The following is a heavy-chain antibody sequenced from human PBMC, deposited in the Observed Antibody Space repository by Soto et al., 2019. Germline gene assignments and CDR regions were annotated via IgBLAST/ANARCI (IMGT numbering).Heavy chain of an antibody. Sequence: PGESLKISCKGSGYSFTSYWIGWVRQMPGKGLEWMGIIYPGDSDTRYSPSFQGQVTISADKSISTAYLQWSSLKASDTAMYYCARQGGAAAGSSDWFDPWGQGTLVTVSS. CDR1: GYSFTSYW. J-gene: IGHJ5*02. V-gene: IGHV5-51*01. CDR3: ARQGGAAAGSSDWFDP. CDR2: IYPGDSDT. D-gene: IGHD6-13*01.